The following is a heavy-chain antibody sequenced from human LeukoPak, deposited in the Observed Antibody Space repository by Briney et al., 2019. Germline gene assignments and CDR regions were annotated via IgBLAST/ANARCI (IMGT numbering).Heavy chain of an antibody. J-gene: IGHJ6*02. CDR2: IYYSGST. V-gene: IGHV4-39*01. CDR1: GAFIGRSSYD. Sequence: SETRSLTCTVFGAFIGRSSYDWGWIRQPPGKGLEGIGSIYYSGSTYYNPSLKSRFTISVDTAQNPCSLEASAVTAADTGVYYCASTAPQDCSGGSCYSLRWYYYYGMDVWGQGTMVTVSS. D-gene: IGHD2-15*01. CDR3: ASTAPQDCSGGSCYSLRWYYYYGMDV.